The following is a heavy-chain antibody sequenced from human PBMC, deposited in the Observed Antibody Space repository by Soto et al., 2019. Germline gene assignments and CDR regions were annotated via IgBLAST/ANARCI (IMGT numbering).Heavy chain of an antibody. J-gene: IGHJ3*02. CDR2: IYPGDSDT. CDR1: GYSFTSYW. D-gene: IGHD3-16*02. V-gene: IGHV5-51*01. CDR3: ARLPPDPLPNDAFDI. Sequence: GESLKISCKGSGYSFTSYWIGWVRQMPGKGLEWMGIIYPGDSDTRYSPSFQGQVTISADKSISTAYLQWSSLKASDTAMYYCARLPPDPLPNDAFDIWGQGTIVTVSS.